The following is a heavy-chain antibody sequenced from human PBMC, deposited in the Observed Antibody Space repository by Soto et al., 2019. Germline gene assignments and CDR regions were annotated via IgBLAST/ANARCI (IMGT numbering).Heavy chain of an antibody. Sequence: QLQLQESGPGLVKPSETLSLTCTVSGGSISSSSYYWGWIRQPPGKGLEWIGRIYYSGSTYYNSSXXXRXXISVDPSKNQFSLQLSSVTAADTAVSYCASLWGQDWGQGTLVTVSS. CDR2: IYYSGST. CDR1: GGSISSSSYY. CDR3: ASLWGQD. V-gene: IGHV4-39*01. J-gene: IGHJ4*02. D-gene: IGHD3-10*01.